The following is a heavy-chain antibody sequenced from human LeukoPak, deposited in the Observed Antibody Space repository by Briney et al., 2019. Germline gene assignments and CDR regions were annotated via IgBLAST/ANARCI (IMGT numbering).Heavy chain of an antibody. CDR1: GDSITSSSHH. J-gene: IGHJ4*02. CDR3: VRHDGRGGATMGSLDS. Sequence: SETLSLTCTVSGDSITSSSHHWGWIRQSPGKGLEWIGSIYFGRTTYYNPSLSSRVALSVVTSKNQFSLQLTSVTAADTAVYYCVRHDGRGGATMGSLDSWGQGSLVTVSS. D-gene: IGHD5-12*01. V-gene: IGHV4-39*01. CDR2: IYFGRTT.